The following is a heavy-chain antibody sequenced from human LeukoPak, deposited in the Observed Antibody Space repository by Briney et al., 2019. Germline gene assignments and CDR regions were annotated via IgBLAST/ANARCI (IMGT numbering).Heavy chain of an antibody. CDR1: GFTFSSYA. Sequence: PGGSLRLSCAASGFTFSSYAMSWVRQAPGKGLEWVSSIRGSGGSTYYADSVKGRFTISRDTSNNTLYLQMNSLRAEDTAVYYCAKDRRESGTYNWFDPWGQGTLVTVSS. CDR3: AKDRRESGTYNWFDP. CDR2: IRGSGGST. V-gene: IGHV3-23*01. D-gene: IGHD1-7*01. J-gene: IGHJ5*02.